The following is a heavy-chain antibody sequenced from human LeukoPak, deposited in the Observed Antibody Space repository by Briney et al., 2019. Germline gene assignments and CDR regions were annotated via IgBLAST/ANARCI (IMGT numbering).Heavy chain of an antibody. D-gene: IGHD2-2*01. Sequence: SSETLSLTCTVSGGSISSYYRSWIRQPAGKGLEWIGRIYTSGSTNYNPSLKSRVTMSVDTSKNQFSLKLSSVTAADTAVYYCARANCSSTSCYLGYFDYWGQGTLVTVSS. J-gene: IGHJ4*02. V-gene: IGHV4-4*07. CDR1: GGSISSYY. CDR3: ARANCSSTSCYLGYFDY. CDR2: IYTSGST.